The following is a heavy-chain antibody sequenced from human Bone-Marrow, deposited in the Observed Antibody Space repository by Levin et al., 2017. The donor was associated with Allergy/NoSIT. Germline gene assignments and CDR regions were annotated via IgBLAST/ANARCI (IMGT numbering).Heavy chain of an antibody. D-gene: IGHD5-18*01. CDR3: AIVGYSYGYQVGGNWFDP. V-gene: IGHV1-18*01. CDR2: ISAYNGNT. Sequence: ASVKVSCKASGYTFTSYGISWVRQAPGQGLEWMGWISAYNGNTNYAQKLQGRVTMTTDTSTSTAYMELRSLRSDDTAVYYCAIVGYSYGYQVGGNWFDPWGQGTLVTVSS. J-gene: IGHJ5*02. CDR1: GYTFTSYG.